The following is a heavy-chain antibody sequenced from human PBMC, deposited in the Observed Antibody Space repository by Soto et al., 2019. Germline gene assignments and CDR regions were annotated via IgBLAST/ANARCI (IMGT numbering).Heavy chain of an antibody. D-gene: IGHD2-21*01. CDR3: AKVAPFILGSPF. Sequence: GGSLRLSCTASGFDFGGSEMNWFRQAPGKGLEWVAYITGSGGAMFHADSLKGRFSISRDNAKNSLFLEMNNLTADDAGVYYCAKVAPFILGSPFWGQGTLVTVSS. CDR2: ITGSGGAM. CDR1: GFDFGGSE. J-gene: IGHJ4*02. V-gene: IGHV3-48*03.